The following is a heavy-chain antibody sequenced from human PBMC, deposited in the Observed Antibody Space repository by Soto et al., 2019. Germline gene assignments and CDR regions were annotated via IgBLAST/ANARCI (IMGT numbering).Heavy chain of an antibody. V-gene: IGHV2-5*02. J-gene: IGHJ5*02. CDR2: IYWDDDK. Sequence: QITLKESGPTVVKPTQTLTLTCTFSGFSLSTSEVGVGWIRQPPGKALEWLGIIYWDDDKRYRPSLKRRVTITKDTSKNHVVLTMTNMDPVDTVAYYCAHIPTGATWFDPWGQGPLVTVSS. CDR3: AHIPTGATWFDP. CDR1: GFSLSTSEVG.